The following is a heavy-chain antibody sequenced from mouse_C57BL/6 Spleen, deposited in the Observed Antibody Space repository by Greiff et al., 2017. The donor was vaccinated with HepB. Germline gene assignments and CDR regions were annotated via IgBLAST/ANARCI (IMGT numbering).Heavy chain of an antibody. J-gene: IGHJ2*01. CDR1: GYTFTSYW. Sequence: VQLQQPGAELVRPGSSVKLSCKASGYTFTSYWMHWVKQRPIQGLEWIGNIDPSDSETHYNQKFKDKATLTVDKSSSTAYMQLSSLTSEDSAVYYCAREYYGSSLYYFDDWGQGTTLTVSS. CDR2: IDPSDSET. CDR3: AREYYGSSLYYFDD. V-gene: IGHV1-52*01. D-gene: IGHD1-1*01.